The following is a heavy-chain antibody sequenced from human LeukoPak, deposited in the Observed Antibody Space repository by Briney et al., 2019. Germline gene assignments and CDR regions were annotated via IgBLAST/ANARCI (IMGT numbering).Heavy chain of an antibody. CDR2: ISYDGSNK. Sequence: GRSLRLSCAASGFTFSSYAMHWVRQAPGKGLEWVAVISYDGSNKYYADSVKGRFTISRDNSKNTLYLQMNSLRAEDTAVYYCARGRTGGGWYLDYWGQGTLVTVSS. D-gene: IGHD6-19*01. CDR3: ARGRTGGGWYLDY. V-gene: IGHV3-30-3*01. J-gene: IGHJ4*02. CDR1: GFTFSSYA.